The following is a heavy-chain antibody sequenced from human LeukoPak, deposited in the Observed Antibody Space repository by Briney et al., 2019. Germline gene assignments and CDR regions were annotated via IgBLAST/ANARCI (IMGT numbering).Heavy chain of an antibody. CDR1: GFTVSTNY. CDR2: IYSGGSST. D-gene: IGHD3-10*01. V-gene: IGHV3-23*03. Sequence: GGSLRLSCTASGFTVSTNYMSWVRQAPGKGLEWVSVIYSGGSSTYYADSVKGRFTISRDNSKNTLYLQMNSLRAEDTAVYYCAKDVGGGYYYGSGRGYYFDYWGQGTLVTVSS. CDR3: AKDVGGGYYYGSGRGYYFDY. J-gene: IGHJ4*02.